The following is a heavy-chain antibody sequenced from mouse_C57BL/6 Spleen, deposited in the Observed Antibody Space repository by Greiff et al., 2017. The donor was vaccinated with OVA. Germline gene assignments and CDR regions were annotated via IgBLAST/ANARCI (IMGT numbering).Heavy chain of an antibody. V-gene: IGHV5-17*01. D-gene: IGHD1-1*01. Sequence: EVKLVESGGGLVKPGGSLKLSCAASGFTFSDYGMHWVRQAPEKGLEWVAYISSGSSTIYYADTVKGRFTISRANAKNTLFLQMTSLRSEDTAMYYCARDYYGSSYPYAMDYWGQGTSVTVSS. CDR1: GFTFSDYG. CDR2: ISSGSSTI. J-gene: IGHJ4*01. CDR3: ARDYYGSSYPYAMDY.